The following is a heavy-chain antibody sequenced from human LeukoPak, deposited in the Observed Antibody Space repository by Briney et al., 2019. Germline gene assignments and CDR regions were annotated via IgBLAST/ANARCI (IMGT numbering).Heavy chain of an antibody. J-gene: IGHJ4*02. Sequence: GGSLRLSCAASGFTFSNAWMSWVRQARGKGLEWVGHIKSKTDGGTTDYAAPVKGRFTISRDDSKNTLYLQMNSLKTEDTAVYYCTTRTTYYYDSRNFDYWGQGTLVTVSS. D-gene: IGHD3-22*01. V-gene: IGHV3-15*01. CDR3: TTRTTYYYDSRNFDY. CDR1: GFTFSNAW. CDR2: IKSKTDGGTT.